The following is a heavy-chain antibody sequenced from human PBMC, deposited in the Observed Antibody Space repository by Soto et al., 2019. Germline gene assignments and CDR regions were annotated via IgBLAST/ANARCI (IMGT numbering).Heavy chain of an antibody. J-gene: IGHJ4*02. Sequence: DLEWIGYIYHSGSTYYNPSLKSRVTISVDRSKNQFSLKLSSVTAADTAVYYCARGSYYPTVGLDYWGQGTLVTVSS. D-gene: IGHD1-26*01. CDR3: ARGSYYPTVGLDY. CDR2: IYHSGST. V-gene: IGHV4-30-2*01.